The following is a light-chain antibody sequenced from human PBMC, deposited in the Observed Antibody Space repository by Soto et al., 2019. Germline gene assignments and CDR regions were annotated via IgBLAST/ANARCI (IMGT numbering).Light chain of an antibody. V-gene: IGKV3-20*01. J-gene: IGKJ1*01. CDR3: QQYGSSPGT. CDR2: GAS. CDR1: QSVSIY. Sequence: EIVLTQSPATLSFSPGERATLSCRASQSVSIYLAWYQQKPGQAPRLLIYGASSRATGIPDRFSGSGSGTDFTLTISRVEPEDFAVYYCQQYGSSPGTFGQGTKVDIK.